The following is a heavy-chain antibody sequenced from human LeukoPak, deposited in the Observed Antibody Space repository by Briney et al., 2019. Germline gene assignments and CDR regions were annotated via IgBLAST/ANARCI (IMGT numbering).Heavy chain of an antibody. V-gene: IGHV4-59*01. Sequence: SETLSLTCTVSGDSISSYYWSWIRQPPGKGLEWSGYIYYSGSTNYNPSLKSRVTISVDTSKNQFSLKVNSVTAADTAVYYCARDSSGWSYGAFDIWGQGTMVTVSS. CDR3: ARDSSGWSYGAFDI. D-gene: IGHD6-19*01. J-gene: IGHJ3*02. CDR1: GDSISSYY. CDR2: IYYSGST.